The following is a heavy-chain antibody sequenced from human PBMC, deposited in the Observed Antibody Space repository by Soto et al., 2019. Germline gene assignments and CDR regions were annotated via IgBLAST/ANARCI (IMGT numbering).Heavy chain of an antibody. D-gene: IGHD2-8*02. CDR2: ISSSGVST. V-gene: IGHV3-23*01. J-gene: IGHJ4*02. CDR3: ARGGLSVLYIDY. CDR1: GFTLNSYA. Sequence: VQLLESGGGLVQPGGSLRLSCAASGFTLNSYAMSSVRQAPGKGLEWVSGISSSGVSTFYADSVNGRFTISRDNSKNPLYLQMNSLRAEDTAVYYSARGGLSVLYIDYWGQGTLVTVSP.